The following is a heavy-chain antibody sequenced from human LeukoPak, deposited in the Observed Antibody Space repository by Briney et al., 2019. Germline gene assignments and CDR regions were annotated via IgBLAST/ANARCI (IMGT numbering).Heavy chain of an antibody. CDR3: VNDYERQRGY. V-gene: IGHV3-7*01. J-gene: IGHJ4*02. CDR1: GFTFSNYW. Sequence: GGSLRLSCAVSGFTFSNYWMRWVRQAPGKGLEWVANINQYASEKYYVDSVKGRFTISRDNAKNSLYLQLNSLRAEDTAMYYRVNDYERQRGYWGQGTLVIVSS. CDR2: INQYASEK. D-gene: IGHD4-17*01.